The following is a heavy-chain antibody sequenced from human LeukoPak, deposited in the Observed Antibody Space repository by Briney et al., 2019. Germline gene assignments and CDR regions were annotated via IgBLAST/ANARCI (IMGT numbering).Heavy chain of an antibody. CDR2: ISSSGSTI. V-gene: IGHV3-48*02. CDR1: GFTFSSYN. J-gene: IGHJ4*02. D-gene: IGHD3-10*01. Sequence: GGSLRLSCAASGFTFSSYNMNWVRQAPGKWLEWVSDISSSGSTIYFADSVKGRFTISRDNAKNSLYLQMNSLRDEDTAVYYCARLEYYYVSGNYYKLLDYWGQGTLVTVCS. CDR3: ARLEYYYVSGNYYKLLDY.